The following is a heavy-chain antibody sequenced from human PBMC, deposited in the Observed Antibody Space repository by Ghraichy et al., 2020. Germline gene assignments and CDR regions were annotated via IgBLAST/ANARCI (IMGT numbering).Heavy chain of an antibody. Sequence: GESLNISCAASGFTFSSYAMHWVRQAPGKGLEWVAVISYDGSNKYYVDSVKGRFTISRDNSKNTLYLQMNSLRAEDTAVYYCARDIAAAGSWVYWGQGTLVTVSS. V-gene: IGHV3-30*04. CDR3: ARDIAAAGSWVY. CDR1: GFTFSSYA. D-gene: IGHD6-13*01. CDR2: ISYDGSNK. J-gene: IGHJ4*02.